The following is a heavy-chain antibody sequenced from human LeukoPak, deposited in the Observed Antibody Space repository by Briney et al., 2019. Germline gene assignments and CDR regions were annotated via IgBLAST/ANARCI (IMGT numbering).Heavy chain of an antibody. J-gene: IGHJ6*02. CDR1: GFTVSSNY. V-gene: IGHV3-53*01. CDR3: AKGGYGDYGYYYYYGMDV. CDR2: IYSGGST. D-gene: IGHD4-17*01. Sequence: GGSLRLSCAVSGFTVSSNYMSWVRQPPGKGLEWVSVIYSGGSTYYADSVKGRFTISRDNSKNTLYLQMNSPRAEDTAVYYCAKGGYGDYGYYYYYGMDVWGQGTTVTVSS.